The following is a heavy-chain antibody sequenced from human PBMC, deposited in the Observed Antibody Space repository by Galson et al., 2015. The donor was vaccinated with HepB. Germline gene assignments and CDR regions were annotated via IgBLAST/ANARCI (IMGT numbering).Heavy chain of an antibody. V-gene: IGHV3-33*01. D-gene: IGHD4-11*01. Sequence: SLRLSCAASGFTFSSYGMHWVRQAPGKGLEWVAVIWYDGSNKYYADSVKGRFTISRDNSKNTLYLQMNSLRAEDTAVYYCARPTVTYYYYYGMDVWGQGTTVTVSS. CDR2: IWYDGSNK. CDR3: ARPTVTYYYYYGMDV. J-gene: IGHJ6*02. CDR1: GFTFSSYG.